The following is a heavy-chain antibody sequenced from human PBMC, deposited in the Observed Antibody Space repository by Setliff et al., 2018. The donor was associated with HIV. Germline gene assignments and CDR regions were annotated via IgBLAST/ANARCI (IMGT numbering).Heavy chain of an antibody. CDR2: IIPILGIA. Sequence: RASVKVSCKASGGTFSSYAIRWVRQAPGQGLEWMGGIIPILGIANYAQKFQGRVTITADKSTSTAYMELSSLRSEDTAVYYCAAGGYHDILTGHSNGPHYYYGMDVWGQGTTVTVSS. D-gene: IGHD3-9*01. CDR1: GGTFSSYA. CDR3: AAGGYHDILTGHSNGPHYYYGMDV. V-gene: IGHV1-69*10. J-gene: IGHJ6*02.